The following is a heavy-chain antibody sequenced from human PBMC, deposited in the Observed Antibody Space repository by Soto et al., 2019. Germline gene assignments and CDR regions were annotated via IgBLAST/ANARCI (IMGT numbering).Heavy chain of an antibody. Sequence: PSETLSLTCTVSGGSIISYYWSWSLQPPGKGLEWIGYIYYSGSTNYNPSLKSRVTISVDTSKNQFSLKLSSVTAADTAVYYRARVSGYYYYYKDLWGKRTTVTVS. J-gene: IGHJ6*03. CDR2: IYYSGST. V-gene: IGHV4-59*01. CDR1: GGSIISYY. CDR3: ARVSGYYYYYKDL.